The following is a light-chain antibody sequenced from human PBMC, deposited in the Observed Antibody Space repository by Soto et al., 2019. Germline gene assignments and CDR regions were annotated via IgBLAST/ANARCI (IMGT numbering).Light chain of an antibody. CDR1: QSLLHSNGYNY. CDR2: GAS. J-gene: IGKJ5*01. Sequence: DIVMTQSPLSLPVTPGEPASISCRSSQSLLHSNGYNYLDWYLQKPGQSPQLLIFGASKRATGIPDRFSGSGSGRDFTLTISGLEPEDFAVYYCQQYGSSPLISFGQGTRLEIK. CDR3: QQYGSSPLIS. V-gene: IGKV2-28*01.